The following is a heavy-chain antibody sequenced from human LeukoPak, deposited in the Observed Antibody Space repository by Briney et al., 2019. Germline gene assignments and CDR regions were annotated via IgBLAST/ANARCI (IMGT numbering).Heavy chain of an antibody. V-gene: IGHV1-18*01. CDR2: ISGYNGNT. J-gene: IGHJ4*02. CDR1: GYTFTSYG. CDR3: ARGGFMWFMTENIPYFDY. Sequence: GASVKVSCKASGYTFTSYGITWVRQAPGQGLEWMGWISGYNGNTNYAQKLQGRVTMTTDTSTRTAYMELRSLRSDDTAVYYCARGGFMWFMTENIPYFDYWGQGTLVTVSS. D-gene: IGHD2-21*01.